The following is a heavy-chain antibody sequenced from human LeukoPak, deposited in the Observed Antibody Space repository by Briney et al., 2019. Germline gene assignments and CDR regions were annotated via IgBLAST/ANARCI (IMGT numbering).Heavy chain of an antibody. V-gene: IGHV4-61*08. J-gene: IGHJ3*02. D-gene: IGHD3-22*01. CDR3: ARGGADYYDSGGQSMAAFDI. CDR2: IYYSGST. Sequence: SETLSLTCTVSGGSISSGGYYWNWIPQHPGKGLEWIGYIYYSGSTNYNPSLKSRITISVDTSKNQFSLKLSSVTAADTAVYYCARGGADYYDSGGQSMAAFDIWGQGTMVTVSS. CDR1: GGSISSGGYY.